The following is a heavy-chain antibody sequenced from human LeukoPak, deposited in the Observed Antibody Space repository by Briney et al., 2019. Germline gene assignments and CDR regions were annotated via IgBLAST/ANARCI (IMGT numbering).Heavy chain of an antibody. V-gene: IGHV3-23*01. CDR1: GFTFSSYA. Sequence: GGPLRLSCAASGFTFSSYAMSWVRQAPGKGPEWVSAVSGSGGSTYYAGSVKGRFTISRDNSKNTLYLQMNSLRAEDTAVYYCAKDKQQLAFDYWGQGTLVTVSS. CDR3: AKDKQQLAFDY. CDR2: VSGSGGST. D-gene: IGHD6-13*01. J-gene: IGHJ4*02.